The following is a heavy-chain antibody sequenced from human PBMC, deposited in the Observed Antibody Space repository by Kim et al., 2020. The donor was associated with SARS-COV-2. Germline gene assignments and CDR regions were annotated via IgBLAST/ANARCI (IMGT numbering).Heavy chain of an antibody. CDR1: GFDFFNSA. D-gene: IGHD3-3*01. V-gene: IGHV3-23*03. Sequence: GGSLRLSCSVSGFDFFNSAMTWVSQAPGKGLDWVSVIDKDGTTTFYADSVKGRFTISRDEFKNTLYLQMNNLRVEDTAIFYCARYVRVHGYYCFDYWGQGTLVTVSP. CDR3: ARYVRVHGYYCFDY. J-gene: IGHJ4*02. CDR2: IDKDGTTT.